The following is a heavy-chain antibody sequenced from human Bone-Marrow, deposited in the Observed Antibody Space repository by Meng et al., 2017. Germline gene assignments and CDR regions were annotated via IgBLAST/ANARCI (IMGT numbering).Heavy chain of an antibody. J-gene: IGHJ3*02. V-gene: IGHV3-23*01. D-gene: IGHD3-22*01. CDR2: ISGSGGST. Sequence: GESLKISCAASGFTFSSYAMSWVRQAPGKGLEWVSAISGSGGSTYYADSVKGRFTISRDNSKNTLYLQMNSLRAEDTAVYYCATSGEITMIVVVITGAFDIWGQGTMVTVSS. CDR3: ATSGEITMIVVVITGAFDI. CDR1: GFTFSSYA.